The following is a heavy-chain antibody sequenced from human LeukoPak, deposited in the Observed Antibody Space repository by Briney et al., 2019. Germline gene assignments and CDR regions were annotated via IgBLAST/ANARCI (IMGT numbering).Heavy chain of an antibody. Sequence: GASVKVSCKASGGTFSSYAISWVRQAPGQGLEWVGGIIPIFGTANHAQKFQGRVTITTDESTSTAYMELSSLRSEDTAVYYCARAMPMVVTLPGKYYFDYWGQGTLVTVSS. CDR1: GGTFSSYA. V-gene: IGHV1-69*05. CDR3: ARAMPMVVTLPGKYYFDY. J-gene: IGHJ4*02. D-gene: IGHD4-23*01. CDR2: IIPIFGTA.